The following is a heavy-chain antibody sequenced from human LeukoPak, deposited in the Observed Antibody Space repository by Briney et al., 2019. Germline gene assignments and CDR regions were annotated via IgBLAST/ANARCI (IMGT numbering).Heavy chain of an antibody. Sequence: GGSLRLSCAASGFTFSSYGMSWVRQAPGKGLEWVSAISGSGGSTYYADSVKGRFTISRDNSKNTLYLQMNSLRAEDTAVYYCAKFTTPMVAGLSDAFDIWGQGTMVTVSS. CDR2: ISGSGGST. CDR3: AKFTTPMVAGLSDAFDI. J-gene: IGHJ3*02. D-gene: IGHD6-19*01. CDR1: GFTFSSYG. V-gene: IGHV3-23*01.